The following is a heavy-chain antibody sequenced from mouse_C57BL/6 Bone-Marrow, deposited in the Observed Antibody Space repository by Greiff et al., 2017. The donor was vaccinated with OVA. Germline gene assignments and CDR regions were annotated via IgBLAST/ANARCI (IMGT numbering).Heavy chain of an antibody. Sequence: QVQLQQPGAELVKPGASVKMSCKASGYTFTSYWITWVKQRPGQGLEWIGDIYPGSGSTNYNEKFKSKATLTVDTSSSTAYMQLSSLTSEDSAVYYCARNYCNYLYAMDYWGQGTSVTVSS. J-gene: IGHJ4*01. CDR2: IYPGSGST. CDR1: GYTFTSYW. V-gene: IGHV1-55*01. D-gene: IGHD2-1*01. CDR3: ARNYCNYLYAMDY.